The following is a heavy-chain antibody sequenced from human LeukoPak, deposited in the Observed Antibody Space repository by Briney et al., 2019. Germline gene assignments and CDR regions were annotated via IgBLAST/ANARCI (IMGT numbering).Heavy chain of an antibody. J-gene: IGHJ4*02. CDR2: ISTYNGNT. CDR1: GYTFTSYG. Sequence: ASVKVSCKPSGYTFTSYGISWVRQAPGQGLEWMGWISTYNGNTNYAQKLQGRVIMTTDTSTTTAYMELRSLRSDDSAVYYCARRGGQLWPLDYWGQGTLVTVSS. V-gene: IGHV1-18*04. D-gene: IGHD5-18*01. CDR3: ARRGGQLWPLDY.